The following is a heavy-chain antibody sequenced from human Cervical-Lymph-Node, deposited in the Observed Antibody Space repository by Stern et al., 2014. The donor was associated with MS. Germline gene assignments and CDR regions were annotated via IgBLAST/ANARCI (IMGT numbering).Heavy chain of an antibody. CDR1: GFTFSIYW. J-gene: IGHJ4*02. CDR2: IYPGDSET. D-gene: IGHD1-14*01. CDR3: ARQTTAWASDV. Sequence: VQLGQSGAELIRPGESLKISCKGSGFTFSIYWIAWVRQIPGKGLEWMGIIYPGDSETRYSPSFQGQVTMSADKSTSTAYLQWSSLNASDTAMYFCARQTTAWASDVWGQGTLVTVSS. V-gene: IGHV5-51*01.